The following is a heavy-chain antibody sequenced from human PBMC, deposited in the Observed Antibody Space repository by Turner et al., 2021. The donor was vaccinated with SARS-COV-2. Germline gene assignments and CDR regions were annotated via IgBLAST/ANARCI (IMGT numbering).Heavy chain of an antibody. CDR1: VFTFSTYV. CDR2: ISYDGSNK. Sequence: QVQLVESGGGVVQPGRSLRLSFAASVFTFSTYVMHWVRQVPGKGLEWVALISYDGSNKDYADSVKGRFTISRDNSKNTLYLQMNSLRAEDTAVYYCAKMMFGGWSGFDYWGQGTLVTVSS. V-gene: IGHV3-30*18. D-gene: IGHD3-10*02. CDR3: AKMMFGGWSGFDY. J-gene: IGHJ4*02.